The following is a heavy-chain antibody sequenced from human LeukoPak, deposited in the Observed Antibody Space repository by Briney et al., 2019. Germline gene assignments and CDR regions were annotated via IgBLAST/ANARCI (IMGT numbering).Heavy chain of an antibody. Sequence: GGSLRLSCAASGFTFSGSAMHWVRQASGKGLEWVGRIRSKANSYATAYAASVKGRFTISRDDSKNTAYLQMNSLITEDTAVYYCTVIVGATTVPYYYYYMDVWGKGTTVTVSS. CDR3: TVIVGATTVPYYYYYMDV. J-gene: IGHJ6*03. CDR2: IRSKANSYAT. CDR1: GFTFSGSA. V-gene: IGHV3-73*01. D-gene: IGHD1-26*01.